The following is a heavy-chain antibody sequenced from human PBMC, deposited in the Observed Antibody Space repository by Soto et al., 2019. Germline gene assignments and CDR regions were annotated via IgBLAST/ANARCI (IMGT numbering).Heavy chain of an antibody. J-gene: IGHJ6*02. D-gene: IGHD1-7*01. V-gene: IGHV3-23*01. Sequence: GGSLRLSCVASGFTFHTYAMNWVRQAPGKGLEWVSGISASGDSTYYADSLKGRFTISRDNSKNTLYLHMNSLRAEDTAVFYCSKGTGTTRLYSMDVWGQGTTVTVSS. CDR3: SKGTGTTRLYSMDV. CDR1: GFTFHTYA. CDR2: ISASGDST.